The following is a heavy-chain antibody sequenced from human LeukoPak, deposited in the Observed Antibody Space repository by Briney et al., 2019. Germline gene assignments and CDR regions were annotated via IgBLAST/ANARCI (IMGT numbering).Heavy chain of an antibody. CDR1: GYTFTSYY. CDR2: INPSGCST. D-gene: IGHD4-23*01. V-gene: IGHV1-46*01. Sequence: ASVKVSCKASGYTFTSYYMHWVRPAPGQGLEWMGIINPSGCSTSFAQKFQGRVTMTRDTSTSTVYMELGSLRSEDTAVYYRARDHEVVTFYYCMDVWGQGTTVTVSS. J-gene: IGHJ6*02. CDR3: ARDHEVVTFYYCMDV.